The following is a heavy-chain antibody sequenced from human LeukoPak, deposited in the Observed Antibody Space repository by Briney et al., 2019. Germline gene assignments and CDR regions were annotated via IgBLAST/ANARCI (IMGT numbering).Heavy chain of an antibody. V-gene: IGHV1-2*02. CDR1: GYTFTGYY. D-gene: IGHD3-9*01. J-gene: IGHJ4*02. Sequence: ASLRVSCKASGYTFTGYYMHWVRQAPGQGLEWMGWINAKSGGTNDAQKFQVRVTMTRNTSISTAYMELSRLRSDDTAVYYCARSSRYDIWTGYPYWGQGTLVTVSP. CDR3: ARSSRYDIWTGYPY. CDR2: INAKSGGT.